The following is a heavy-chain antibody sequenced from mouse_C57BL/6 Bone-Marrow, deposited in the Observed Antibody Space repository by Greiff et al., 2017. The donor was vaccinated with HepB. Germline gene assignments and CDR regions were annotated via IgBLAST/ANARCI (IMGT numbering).Heavy chain of an antibody. V-gene: IGHV5-12*01. CDR3: ARHNDYVSFAY. Sequence: EVQLMESGGGLVQPGGSLKLSCAASGFTFSDYYMYWVRQTPEKRLEWVAYISNGGGSTYYPDTVKGRFTISRDNAKNTLYLQMSRLKSEDTAMYYCARHNDYVSFAYWGQGTLVTVSA. D-gene: IGHD2-4*01. CDR2: ISNGGGST. CDR1: GFTFSDYY. J-gene: IGHJ3*01.